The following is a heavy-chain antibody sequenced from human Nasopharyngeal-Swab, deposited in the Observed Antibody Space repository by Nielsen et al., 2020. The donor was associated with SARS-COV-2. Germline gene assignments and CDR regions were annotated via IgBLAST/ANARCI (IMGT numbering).Heavy chain of an antibody. CDR2: IRYDGFNQ. CDR3: AKDHKMDSGGGVGYMDV. D-gene: IGHD3-16*01. V-gene: IGHV3-30*02. J-gene: IGHJ6*03. Sequence: GESLKISCAASGLTFGSYGMHWVRQAPGKGLEWVAFIRYDGFNQHYADSVKGRFTISRDSFKNTLYLQLNSLRAEDTAVYYCAKDHKMDSGGGVGYMDVWGKGTTVTVSS. CDR1: GLTFGSYG.